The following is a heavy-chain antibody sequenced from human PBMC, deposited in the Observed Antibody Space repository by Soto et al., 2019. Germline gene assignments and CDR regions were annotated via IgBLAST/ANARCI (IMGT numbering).Heavy chain of an antibody. J-gene: IGHJ4*02. V-gene: IGHV3-21*01. Sequence: EVQLVESGGGLVKPGGSLRLSCAASGFTFSSYSMNWVRQAPGKGLEWVSSISSSSSYIYYADSVKGRFTISRDNAKNSLYLKMNSLRAEDTAVYYCATPQRDYWGQGTLVDYWGQGTLVTVSS. CDR3: ATPQRDYWGQGTLVDY. CDR1: GFTFSSYS. D-gene: IGHD4-17*01. CDR2: ISSSSSYI.